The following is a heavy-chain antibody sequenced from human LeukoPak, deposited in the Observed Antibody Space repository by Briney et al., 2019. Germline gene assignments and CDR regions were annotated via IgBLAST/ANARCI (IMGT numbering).Heavy chain of an antibody. V-gene: IGHV1-24*01. J-gene: IGHJ4*02. CDR2: FDPEDGET. D-gene: IGHD2-2*01. CDR3: ATELNRPAAYYFDY. Sequence: ASVKVSCKVSGYTLTELSMHWVRQAPGKGLEWMGDFDPEDGETIYAQKFQGRVTMTEDTSTDTAYMELSSLRSEDTAVYYCATELNRPAAYYFDYWGQGTLVTVSS. CDR1: GYTLTELS.